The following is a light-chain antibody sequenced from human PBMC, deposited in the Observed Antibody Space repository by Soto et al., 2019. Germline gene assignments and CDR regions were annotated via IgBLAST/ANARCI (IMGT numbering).Light chain of an antibody. CDR1: QSISTW. V-gene: IGKV1-5*03. CDR2: KAS. J-gene: IGKJ2*01. Sequence: DIQMTQSPSTLSASVGDRVTITCRASQSISTWLAWYQQKPGKAPKLLIYKASSFRNGVPSRFSGSGSGTEFTLTIHSLQPAEFGSYYCQQYNGYPHSFGRGNKLEI. CDR3: QQYNGYPHS.